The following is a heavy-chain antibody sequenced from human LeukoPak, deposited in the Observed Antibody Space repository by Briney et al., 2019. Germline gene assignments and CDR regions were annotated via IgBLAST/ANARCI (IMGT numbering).Heavy chain of an antibody. D-gene: IGHD3-16*01. CDR2: ISATSGST. V-gene: IGHV3-23*01. CDR1: GFSFSDYA. CDR3: AKEGLDMITFGGGFDP. J-gene: IGHJ5*02. Sequence: GGSLRLSCVASGFSFSDYAMTWVRQAPGKGLEWVSGISATSGSTFYADSVEGRFTIFRDNSKDTLELQMNSLRAEDTAMYYCAKEGLDMITFGGGFDPWGQGTLVTVSS.